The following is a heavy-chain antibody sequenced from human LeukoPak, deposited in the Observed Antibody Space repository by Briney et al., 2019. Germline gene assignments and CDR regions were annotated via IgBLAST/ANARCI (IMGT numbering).Heavy chain of an antibody. J-gene: IGHJ5*02. Sequence: GGSLRLSCAASGFTFSSYGMHWVRQAPGKGLEWVAFIRNVGSNKYYADSVKGRFTISRDNSKNTLYLQMNSLRAEDTAVYYCTREGLGTTFSAWFDPWGQGTLVTVSS. CDR2: IRNVGSNK. CDR3: TREGLGTTFSAWFDP. D-gene: IGHD1-7*01. V-gene: IGHV3-30*02. CDR1: GFTFSSYG.